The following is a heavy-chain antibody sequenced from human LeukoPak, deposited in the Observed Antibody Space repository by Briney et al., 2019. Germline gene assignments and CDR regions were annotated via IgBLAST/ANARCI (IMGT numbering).Heavy chain of an antibody. CDR2: ITSRGEST. Sequence: GGSLRLSCAASGFTFSIYAMSWVRQAPGKGLQWVSSITSRGESTWYVDSVKGRFTITRDNSENTLYLQMHSLRAEDTAVYYCARETSWYFDYWGRGTLVTVSS. CDR1: GFTFSIYA. J-gene: IGHJ4*02. CDR3: ARETSWYFDY. V-gene: IGHV3-23*01.